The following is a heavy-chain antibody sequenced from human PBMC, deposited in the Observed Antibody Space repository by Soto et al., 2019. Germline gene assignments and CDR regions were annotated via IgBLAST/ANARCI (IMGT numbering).Heavy chain of an antibody. CDR2: IRSKAYGGTT. Sequence: GGSLRLSCTASGFTFGDYAMSWFRQAPGKGLEWVGFIRSKAYGGTTEYAASVKGRFTISRDDSKSIAYLQMNSLKTEDTAVYYCTRFGRELPPYYVMDVWGQGTSVPVSS. CDR3: TRFGRELPPYYVMDV. J-gene: IGHJ6*02. CDR1: GFTFGDYA. D-gene: IGHD1-26*01. V-gene: IGHV3-49*03.